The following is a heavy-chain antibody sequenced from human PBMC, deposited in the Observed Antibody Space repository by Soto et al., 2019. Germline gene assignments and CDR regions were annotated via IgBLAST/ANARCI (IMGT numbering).Heavy chain of an antibody. D-gene: IGHD6-13*01. CDR3: ARGDRHAYRSSSDY. Sequence: QVQLVESGGGVVQPGTSLRLSCAVSGFTFSSYGMHWVRQAPGRGLEWVAVVWYDGTDKYYSDSVKGRFTISRDNSKNTLYLQMNSLRAEDTAVYYCARGDRHAYRSSSDYWGQGTLVTVSS. J-gene: IGHJ4*02. CDR1: GFTFSSYG. V-gene: IGHV3-33*01. CDR2: VWYDGTDK.